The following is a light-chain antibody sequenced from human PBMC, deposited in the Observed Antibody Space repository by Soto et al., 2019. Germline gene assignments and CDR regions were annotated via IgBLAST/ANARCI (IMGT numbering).Light chain of an antibody. CDR3: QQYNIRPRT. CDR1: LSVSTN. CDR2: GAS. V-gene: IGKV3-15*01. Sequence: EIVMTQSPGTLSVSPGERATLSCRASLSVSTNLAWYQQKPGQAPRLLIYGASTRATGISARFSGSGSGTEFSLTISSLQSEDFPVYYCQQYNIRPRTFGQGTKVEI. J-gene: IGKJ1*01.